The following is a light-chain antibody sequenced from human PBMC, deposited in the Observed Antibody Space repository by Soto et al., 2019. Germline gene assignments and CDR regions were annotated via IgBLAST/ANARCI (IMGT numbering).Light chain of an antibody. CDR1: KLGDRF. CDR2: QDT. Sequence: SSELTQPPSVSVSPGQTASIPCSGDKLGDRFACWYQQKPGQSPVMVIYQDTRRPSGIPERFSGSNSGNTATLTISGTQAVDEADYYCQVWDTSTGVVFGGGTKLTVL. J-gene: IGLJ2*01. V-gene: IGLV3-1*01. CDR3: QVWDTSTGVV.